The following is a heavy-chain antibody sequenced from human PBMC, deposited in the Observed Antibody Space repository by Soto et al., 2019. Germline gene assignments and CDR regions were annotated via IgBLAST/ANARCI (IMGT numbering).Heavy chain of an antibody. J-gene: IGHJ3*02. CDR1: GFTFTSSA. V-gene: IGHV1-58*01. Sequence: SVKVSCKASGFTFTSSAVQWVREARGQRLEWIGWIVVGSGNTNYAQKFQERVTITRDMSTSTAYMELSSLRSEDTAVYYCAAMATISSGAFDIWGQGTMVTVSS. CDR3: AAMATISSGAFDI. CDR2: IVVGSGNT.